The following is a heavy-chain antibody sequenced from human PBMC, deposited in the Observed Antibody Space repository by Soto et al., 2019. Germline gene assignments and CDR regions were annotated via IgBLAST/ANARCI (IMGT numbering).Heavy chain of an antibody. CDR1: GDSISSNSYY. D-gene: IGHD2-21*02. Sequence: SETLSLTCTVSGDSISSNSYYWGWLRQPPGKGLEWIASIYYSGRTYYNPSLKSRVTISVETFKNQFSLKLSSVTAADTAVYYCARQGGSGGDYVYFDYWGQGTLVTVSS. V-gene: IGHV4-39*01. J-gene: IGHJ4*02. CDR3: ARQGGSGGDYVYFDY. CDR2: IYYSGRT.